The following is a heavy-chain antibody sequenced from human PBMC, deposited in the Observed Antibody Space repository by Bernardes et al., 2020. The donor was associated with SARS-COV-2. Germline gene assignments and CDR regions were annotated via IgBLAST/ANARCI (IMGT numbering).Heavy chain of an antibody. J-gene: IGHJ6*02. CDR1: GYTLTELS. CDR3: ATVPAAPTYYYYGMDV. CDR2: FDPEDGET. Sequence: ASLKVSCKVSGYTLTELSMHWVRQAPGKGLEWMGGFDPEDGETIYAQKFQGRVTMTEDTSTDTAYMELSSLRSEDTAVYYCATVPAAPTYYYYGMDVWGQGTTVTVSS. D-gene: IGHD2-2*01. V-gene: IGHV1-24*01.